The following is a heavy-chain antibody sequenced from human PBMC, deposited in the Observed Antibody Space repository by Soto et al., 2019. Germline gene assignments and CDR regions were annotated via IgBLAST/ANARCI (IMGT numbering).Heavy chain of an antibody. D-gene: IGHD3-10*01. V-gene: IGHV3-15*07. J-gene: IGHJ6*02. CDR3: TTGYYYGSGSFPYYYYGMDG. CDR1: GFTFSNAW. Sequence: GGSLRLSCAASGFTFSNAWMNWVRQAPGKGLEWVGRIKSKTDGGTTDYAAPVKGRFTISRDDSKNTLYLQMNSLKTEDTAVYYCTTGYYYGSGSFPYYYYGMDGWGQGTTVTVSS. CDR2: IKSKTDGGTT.